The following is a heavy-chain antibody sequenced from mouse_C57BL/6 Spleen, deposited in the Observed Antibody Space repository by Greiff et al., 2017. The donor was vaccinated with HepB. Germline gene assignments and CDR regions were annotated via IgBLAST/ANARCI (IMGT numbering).Heavy chain of an antibody. J-gene: IGHJ1*03. CDR1: GYTFTSYW. V-gene: IGHV1-69*01. CDR3: AKKAYYSNGYFDV. Sequence: QVQLQQPGAELVMPGASVKLSCKASGYTFTSYWMHWVKQRPGQGLEWIGEIDPSDSYTNYNQKFKGKSTLTVDKSSSTAYMQLSSLTSEDSAVYYCAKKAYYSNGYFDVWGTGTTVTVSS. CDR2: IDPSDSYT. D-gene: IGHD2-5*01.